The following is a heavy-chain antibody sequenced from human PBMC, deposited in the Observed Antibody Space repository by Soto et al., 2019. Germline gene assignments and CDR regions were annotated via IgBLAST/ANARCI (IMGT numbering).Heavy chain of an antibody. CDR2: INANNGNT. CDR3: ARDLNLGLGDY. Sequence: QVQLVQSGAEVKKPGASVKVSCKASGYTFTSYGLSWVRQAPGQGLEWMGWINANNGNTKYAQKLQGRVTMTTDTSTTTAYMELRSLRYDDTAVYYCARDLNLGLGDYWGQGTLVTVSS. J-gene: IGHJ4*02. D-gene: IGHD7-27*01. CDR1: GYTFTSYG. V-gene: IGHV1-18*01.